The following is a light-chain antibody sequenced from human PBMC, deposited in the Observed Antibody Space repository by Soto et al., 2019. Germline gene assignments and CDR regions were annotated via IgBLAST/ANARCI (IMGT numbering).Light chain of an antibody. CDR3: QQYHSYPLT. J-gene: IGKJ4*01. V-gene: IGKV1-16*02. CDR1: QGISNH. Sequence: DIQMTQSPSSLSASVGDTVTITCRASQGISNHLAWFQHKPGKAPKALIHAAASLQSGVSSKFSGSGFGTDVTLTITSLQPDDSATYYCQQYHSYPLTFAGGTKVEIK. CDR2: AAA.